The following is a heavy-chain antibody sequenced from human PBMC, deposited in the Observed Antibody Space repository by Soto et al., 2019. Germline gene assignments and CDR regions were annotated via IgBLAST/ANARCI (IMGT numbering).Heavy chain of an antibody. D-gene: IGHD2-15*01. CDR3: ASQGYCSGGTCYPAARYYYYMDV. CDR2: VYYSGTT. V-gene: IGHV4-39*01. CDR1: GGSISRSTFY. Sequence: SETLSLTCTVSGGSISRSTFYWGWIRQPPGKGLEWIASVYYSGTTYYNPSLKSRVTISVDTSKNQFSLKLNSLTAADTSVYYCASQGYCSGGTCYPAARYYYYMDVWGKGTTVTVSS. J-gene: IGHJ6*03.